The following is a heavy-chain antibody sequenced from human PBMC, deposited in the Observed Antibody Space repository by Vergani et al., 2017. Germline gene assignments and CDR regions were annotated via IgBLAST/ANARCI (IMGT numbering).Heavy chain of an antibody. V-gene: IGHV3-9*01. CDR2: ISWNSGSI. Sequence: VQLVESGGGVVQPGRSLRLSCVASGFAFRTYGMHWVRQAPGKGLEWVSGISWNSGSIGYADSVKGRFTISRDDSKNTVYLQINSLRAEDTAFYYCARDVWDCSGISCFLRAGEFYYMDVWGQGTTVTVSS. D-gene: IGHD3-16*01. J-gene: IGHJ6*03. CDR3: ARDVWDCSGISCFLRAGEFYYMDV. CDR1: GFAFRTYG.